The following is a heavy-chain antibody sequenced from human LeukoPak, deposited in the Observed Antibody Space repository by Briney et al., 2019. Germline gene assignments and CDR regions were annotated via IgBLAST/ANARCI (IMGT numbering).Heavy chain of an antibody. CDR3: ARDKDRDGYNYDAFDV. CDR2: ISYDGSNK. CDR1: GFTFSSYA. V-gene: IGHV3-30-3*01. D-gene: IGHD5-24*01. Sequence: GRSLRLSCAASGFTFSSYAMHWVRQAPGKGLEWVAVISYDGSNKYYADSVKGRFTISRDNSKNTLYLQMNSLRAEDTAVYYCARDKDRDGYNYDAFDVWGQGTMVTVSS. J-gene: IGHJ3*01.